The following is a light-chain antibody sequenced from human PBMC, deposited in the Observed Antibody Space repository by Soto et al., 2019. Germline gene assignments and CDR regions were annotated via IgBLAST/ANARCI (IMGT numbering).Light chain of an antibody. CDR3: QQSSSSPIT. J-gene: IGKJ5*01. V-gene: IGKV3-20*01. CDR1: QSASSSY. Sequence: EIVLAQSPGTLSLSAGERATLSCRTSQSASSSYLAWYQQKPGQAPRLLMSAAPSRATGIPDRFSGSGSGTDFTLTISRLEAEDFAVYYCQQSSSSPITFGQGTRLEIK. CDR2: AAP.